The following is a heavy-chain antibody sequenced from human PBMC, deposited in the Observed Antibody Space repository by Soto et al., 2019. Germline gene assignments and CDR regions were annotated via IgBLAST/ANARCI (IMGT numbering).Heavy chain of an antibody. CDR2: INPNSGGT. CDR3: ASRGASGYGYDAFDS. D-gene: IGHD5-12*01. V-gene: IGHV1-2*04. CDR1: GYTFTGYD. J-gene: IGHJ3*02. Sequence: ASVKVSCKASGYTFTGYDMHWVRQAPGQGLEWMGWINPNSGGTNYAQKFQGWVTMTRDTSISTAYMELSRLRSDDTAVYYCASRGASGYGYDAFDSWGQGTMVTVSS.